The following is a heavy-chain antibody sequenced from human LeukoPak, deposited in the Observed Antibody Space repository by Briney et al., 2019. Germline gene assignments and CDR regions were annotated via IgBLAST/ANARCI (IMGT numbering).Heavy chain of an antibody. D-gene: IGHD3-16*01. CDR2: LNYRGPP. V-gene: IGHV4-59*08. CDR3: ASHLGGGIYFDY. J-gene: IGHJ4*02. Sequence: SETLSLTCTVSGASITGHYWSWIRQPRGEGGVGSWFLNYRGPPNDTPSLQSRVPISVDTSKNQFSLTLSSVTAADTAVYYCASHLGGGIYFDYWGQGTLVTVSS. CDR1: GASITGHY.